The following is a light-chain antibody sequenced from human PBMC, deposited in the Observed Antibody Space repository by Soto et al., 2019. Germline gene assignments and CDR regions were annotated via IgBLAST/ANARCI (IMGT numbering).Light chain of an antibody. Sequence: VLTQPPSASGSPGQSVTLSCTGTSSDVGGYIFVSWYQQHPGNAPKLMIYDVNKRPSGVPDRFSGSKSDNTASLTVSGLQAEDEADYYCVSYAGGTYVFGTGTKVTLL. CDR1: SSDVGGYIF. J-gene: IGLJ1*01. CDR2: DVN. V-gene: IGLV2-8*01. CDR3: VSYAGGTYV.